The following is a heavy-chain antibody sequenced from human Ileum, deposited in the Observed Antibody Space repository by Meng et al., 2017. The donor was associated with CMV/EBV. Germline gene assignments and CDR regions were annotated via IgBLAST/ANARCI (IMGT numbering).Heavy chain of an antibody. D-gene: IGHD1-20*01. CDR1: SFRSYW. CDR2: ISSDGTGS. Sequence: SFRSYWMHWVRQVPGKGLVWVARISSDGTGSTYAASVRGRFTISRDNAENTLYLQMNSLRAEDTALYYCARADIGITVAGARTRFDPWGQGTLVTVSS. CDR3: ARADIGITVAGARTRFDP. J-gene: IGHJ5*02. V-gene: IGHV3-74*03.